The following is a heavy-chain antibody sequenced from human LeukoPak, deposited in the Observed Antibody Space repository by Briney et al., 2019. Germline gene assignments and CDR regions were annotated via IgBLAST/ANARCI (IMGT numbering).Heavy chain of an antibody. CDR1: GYTFTSYD. D-gene: IGHD6-19*01. CDR3: ARGSRQWLVQGGFDP. V-gene: IGHV1-8*01. CDR2: MNPNSGNA. J-gene: IGHJ5*02. Sequence: ASVKVSCKASGYTFTSYDINWVRQATGQGLEWMGWMNPNSGNAGYAEKFQGRVTMTRNTSISTAYMELSSLRSEDTAVYYCARGSRQWLVQGGFDPWGQGTLVTSPQ.